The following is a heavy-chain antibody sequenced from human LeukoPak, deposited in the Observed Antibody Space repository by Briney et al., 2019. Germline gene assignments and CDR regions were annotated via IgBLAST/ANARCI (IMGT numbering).Heavy chain of an antibody. Sequence: SGPTLVKPIQTLTLPCTFSWFSLSTSGVAVGWIRQPPRKPLEWLALIYWDDDKRYSPSLKSRLTITKDTSKNQVVLTLTNMDPVDTATYYCARGSVASAGSYFDYWGQGTLVTVSS. V-gene: IGHV2-5*02. CDR3: ARGSVASAGSYFDY. D-gene: IGHD6-13*01. J-gene: IGHJ4*02. CDR1: WFSLSTSGVA. CDR2: IYWDDDK.